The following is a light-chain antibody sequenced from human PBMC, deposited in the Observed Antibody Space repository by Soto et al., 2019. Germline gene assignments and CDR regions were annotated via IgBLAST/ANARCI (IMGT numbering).Light chain of an antibody. V-gene: IGKV3-20*01. CDR1: QRMTNNF. Sequence: EIVLTQSPDTLSLSPGERVTLSCRASQRMTNNFLAWFQQKPGLAPRLLIHGSSTRASGVPDRFTGGGSGTDFVLTSSRVEPEDFAVYYCQQYGRSPFTFGQGTKLQIK. J-gene: IGKJ2*01. CDR2: GSS. CDR3: QQYGRSPFT.